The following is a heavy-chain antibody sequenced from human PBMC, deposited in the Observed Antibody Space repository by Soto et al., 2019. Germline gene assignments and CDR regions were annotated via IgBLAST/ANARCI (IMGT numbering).Heavy chain of an antibody. CDR3: PNSHHKYDFFTCYYLGIYYFDY. V-gene: IGHV3-23*01. Sequence: GGSLRLSCAASGFTFSSNPMSWGRQAPGKGLEWVSAISGSGGNTYYADSVKGRFTISRDNPKNTLYLQMNSLRAEDTAVYYCPNSHHKYDFFTCYYLGIYYFDYWGQGAMVTIYS. CDR2: ISGSGGNT. D-gene: IGHD3-9*01. CDR1: GFTFSSNP. J-gene: IGHJ4*02.